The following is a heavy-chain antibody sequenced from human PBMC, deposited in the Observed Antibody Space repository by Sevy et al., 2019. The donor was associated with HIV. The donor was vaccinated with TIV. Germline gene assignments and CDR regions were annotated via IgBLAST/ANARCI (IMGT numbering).Heavy chain of an antibody. CDR3: ATGRYYDSSGTFDY. D-gene: IGHD3-22*01. V-gene: IGHV1-24*01. CDR2: FDPEDGET. J-gene: IGHJ4*02. CDR1: GYTLTELS. Sequence: ASVKVSCKVSGYTLTELSMHWVRQAPGKGLEWMGGFDPEDGETIYAQKFQGRVTMTEDTSTDTAYMELSSLTSEDTAMYYCATGRYYDSSGTFDYWGQGTLVTVSS.